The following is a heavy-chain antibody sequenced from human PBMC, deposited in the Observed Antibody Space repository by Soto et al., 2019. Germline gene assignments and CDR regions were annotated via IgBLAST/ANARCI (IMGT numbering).Heavy chain of an antibody. J-gene: IGHJ3*02. V-gene: IGHV2-5*02. CDR1: GFSLSTSGVG. Sequence: QITLKESGPTLVKPTQTLTLTCTFSGFSLSTSGVGVGWIRQPPGKALEWLALIYWDDDKRYSPSLKSRLTITKDTSKTQVVLTMTNMDPVDTATYYCAHRCVGGSCYSSAFDIWGQGTMVTVSS. CDR2: IYWDDDK. D-gene: IGHD2-15*01. CDR3: AHRCVGGSCYSSAFDI.